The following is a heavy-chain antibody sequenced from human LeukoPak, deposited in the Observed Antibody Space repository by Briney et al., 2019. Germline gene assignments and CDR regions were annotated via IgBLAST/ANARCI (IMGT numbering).Heavy chain of an antibody. CDR2: INPSGGST. Sequence: ASVKVSCKASGYTFTGFYIHWVRQAPGQGLEWMGIINPSGGSTSYAQKFQGRVTMTRDTSTSTVYMELSSLRSEDTAVYYCARSFVAAGAFDIWGQGTMVTVSS. CDR3: ARSFVAAGAFDI. D-gene: IGHD6-25*01. J-gene: IGHJ3*02. CDR1: GYTFTGFY. V-gene: IGHV1-46*01.